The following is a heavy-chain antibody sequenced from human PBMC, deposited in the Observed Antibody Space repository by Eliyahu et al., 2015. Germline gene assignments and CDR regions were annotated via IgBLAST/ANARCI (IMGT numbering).Heavy chain of an antibody. Sequence: QVQLVQSGAEVKKPGSSVKVSCKASGGTFSTYSXSWVRQAPGQGLEWMGGIIPMFGRPNYAQKFQGRVTIIADESTSTVYMELSSLRSEDTAIYYCVRETPTRNDVITFGGVMNYWGQGTLVTVSS. V-gene: IGHV1-69*01. CDR3: VRETPTRNDVITFGGVMNY. D-gene: IGHD3-16*01. CDR1: GGTFSTYS. J-gene: IGHJ4*02. CDR2: IIPMFGRP.